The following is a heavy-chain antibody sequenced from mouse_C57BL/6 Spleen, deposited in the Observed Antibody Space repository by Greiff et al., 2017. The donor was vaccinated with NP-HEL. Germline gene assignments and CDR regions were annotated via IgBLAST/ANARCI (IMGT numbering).Heavy chain of an antibody. CDR3: TSDYYGSSYWYFDV. Sequence: EVKVVESGEGLVKPGGSLKLSCAASGFTFSSYAMSWVRQTPEKRLEWVAYISSGGDYIYYADTVKGRCTISRDNARNTLYLQMSSLKSEDTAMYYCTSDYYGSSYWYFDVWGTGTTVTVSS. J-gene: IGHJ1*03. CDR1: GFTFSSYA. D-gene: IGHD1-1*01. CDR2: ISSGGDYI. V-gene: IGHV5-9-1*02.